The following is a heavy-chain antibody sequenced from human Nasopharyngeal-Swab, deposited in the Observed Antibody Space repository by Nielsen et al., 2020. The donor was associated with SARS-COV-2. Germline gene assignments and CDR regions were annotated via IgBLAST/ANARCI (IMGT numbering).Heavy chain of an antibody. CDR1: EFTFSNYA. V-gene: IGHV3-30*04. D-gene: IGHD6-13*01. CDR2: ISNDGSNK. Sequence: GGSLRLSCAASEFTFSNYAMHWVRQAPGKGLEWVAVISNDGSNKYYADSVKGRFTISRDNSKNTMYLQMNSLRAEDTAVYYCAKLSIAAAGHFDYWGQGTLVTVSS. CDR3: AKLSIAAAGHFDY. J-gene: IGHJ4*02.